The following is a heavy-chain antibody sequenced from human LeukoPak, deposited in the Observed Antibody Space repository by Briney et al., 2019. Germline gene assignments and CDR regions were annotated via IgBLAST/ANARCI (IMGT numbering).Heavy chain of an antibody. J-gene: IGHJ3*02. D-gene: IGHD1-1*01. Sequence: ASVKVSCKASGYTFTSYYTHWVRQAPGQGLEWMGIINPSGGSTSYAQKFQGRVTMTRDTSTSTVYMELSSLRSEDTAVYYCAGSSGGTAFDIWGQGTMVTVSS. CDR2: INPSGGST. CDR1: GYTFTSYY. CDR3: AGSSGGTAFDI. V-gene: IGHV1-46*01.